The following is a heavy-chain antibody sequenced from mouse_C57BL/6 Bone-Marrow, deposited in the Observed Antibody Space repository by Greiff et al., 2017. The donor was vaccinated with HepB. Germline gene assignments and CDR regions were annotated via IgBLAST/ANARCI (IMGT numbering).Heavy chain of an antibody. V-gene: IGHV1-62-2*01. J-gene: IGHJ1*03. D-gene: IGHD1-1*01. CDR1: VYTFTEYT. CDR2: FYTGSGSI. CDR3: ARHHYYGSSYWYFDV. Sequence: QVQLQQSGAELVKPGASVKLSCKASVYTFTEYTIHWVKQRSGQGLEWIGWFYTGSGSIKYNETFKDKATLTADKSSSTVYMELSRLTSEDSAVYFCARHHYYGSSYWYFDVWGTGTTVTVSS.